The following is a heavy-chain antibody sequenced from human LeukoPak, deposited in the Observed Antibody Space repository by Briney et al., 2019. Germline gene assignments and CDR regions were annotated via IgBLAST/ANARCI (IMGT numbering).Heavy chain of an antibody. CDR1: GDSFTKYY. CDR2: VSGSGST. D-gene: IGHD3-22*01. V-gene: IGHV4-59*01. Sequence: ETLSLTCTVSGDSFTKYYWNWIRQTPGKGPEWIGYVSGSGSTKYNPSPKSRVSMSADTSKNQLSLQLTSLSAADTAVYYCVRARGYFVPDSWGPGTLVTVSS. J-gene: IGHJ5*01. CDR3: VRARGYFVPDS.